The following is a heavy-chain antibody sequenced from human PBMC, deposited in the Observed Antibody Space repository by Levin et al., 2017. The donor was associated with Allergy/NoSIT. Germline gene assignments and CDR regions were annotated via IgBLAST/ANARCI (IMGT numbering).Heavy chain of an antibody. V-gene: IGHV3-30*18. CDR2: VSYDGGAT. D-gene: IGHD5-12*01. Sequence: PGGSLRLSCTASGFIFNDTGLHWVRQAPGRGLEWVAVVSYDGGATYYADFVKGRFTISRDNSRNTVYLQMNSLRPEDAAVYYCAKVAGGYAPQGGGGWFDPWGQGTLVTVSA. CDR3: AKVAGGYAPQGGGGWFDP. J-gene: IGHJ5*01. CDR1: GFIFNDTG.